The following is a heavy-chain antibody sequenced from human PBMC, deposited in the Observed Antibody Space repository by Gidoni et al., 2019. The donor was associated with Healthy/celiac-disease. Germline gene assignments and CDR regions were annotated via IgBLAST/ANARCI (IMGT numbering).Heavy chain of an antibody. CDR1: GYTFTSYY. Sequence: QVQLVQSGAEVKKPGASVKVSCKASGYTFTSYYMHWVRQAPGTGLEWMGIINPSGGSTSYAQKFQGRVTMTRDTSTSTVYMELSSLRSEDTAVYYCAREGGIEAFYYYYGMDVWGQGTTVTVSS. CDR2: INPSGGST. CDR3: AREGGIEAFYYYYGMDV. V-gene: IGHV1-46*03. J-gene: IGHJ6*02. D-gene: IGHD6-13*01.